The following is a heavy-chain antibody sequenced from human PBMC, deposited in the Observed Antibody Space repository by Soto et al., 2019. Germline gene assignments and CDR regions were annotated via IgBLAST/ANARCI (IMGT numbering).Heavy chain of an antibody. J-gene: IGHJ4*02. D-gene: IGHD4-17*01. V-gene: IGHV4-39*01. CDR3: ARHQGASTVTTWGFDY. CDR1: GGFISDSNDH. Sequence: SETLSLTCTVSGGFISDSNDHWGWIRQPPGKGLEWIGSIYYSGSTYYNPSLKSRVTISVDTSKNQFSLKLSSVTAADTAVYYCARHQGASTVTTWGFDYWGQGTLVTVSS. CDR2: IYYSGST.